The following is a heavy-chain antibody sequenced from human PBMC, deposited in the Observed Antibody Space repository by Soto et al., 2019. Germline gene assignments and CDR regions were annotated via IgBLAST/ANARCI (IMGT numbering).Heavy chain of an antibody. V-gene: IGHV3-23*01. J-gene: IGHJ4*02. Sequence: PGKGVGWVSGISGSGDSTHYADSVKGRFTISRDNSKNTLYLQMNSLRAEDTSVYHCAKGTVYVDYAGFDYWGQGTLVTVSS. CDR2: ISGSGDST. D-gene: IGHD4-17*01. CDR3: AKGTVYVDYAGFDY.